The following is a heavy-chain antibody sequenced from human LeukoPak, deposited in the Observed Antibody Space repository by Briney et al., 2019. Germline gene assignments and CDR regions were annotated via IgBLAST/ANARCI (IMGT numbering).Heavy chain of an antibody. CDR2: IKPGDGTT. CDR3: ARDSDRSSIDY. J-gene: IGHJ4*02. Sequence: GASVKVSCKASGYTFTNYCVHWVRRAPGQGLEWMGIIKPGDGTTNYAQKFQGGVTLTWDTSTSTVYMELSSLRSEDTAVYYCARDSDRSSIDYWGQGTLLTVSS. V-gene: IGHV1-46*01. D-gene: IGHD6-6*01. CDR1: GYTFTNYC.